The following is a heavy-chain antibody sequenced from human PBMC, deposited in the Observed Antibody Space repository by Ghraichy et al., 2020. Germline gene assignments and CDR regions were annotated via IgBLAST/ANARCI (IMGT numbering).Heavy chain of an antibody. CDR3: ARGKGSYSGYDSYYYYYYGMDV. J-gene: IGHJ6*02. D-gene: IGHD5-12*01. CDR1: GYTFTSYG. V-gene: IGHV1-18*01. CDR2: ISAYNGNT. Sequence: ASVKVSCKASGYTFTSYGISWVRQAPGQGLEWMGWISAYNGNTNYAQKLQGRVTMTTDTSTSTAYMELRSLRSDDTAVYYCARGKGSYSGYDSYYYYYYGMDVWGQGTTVTVSS.